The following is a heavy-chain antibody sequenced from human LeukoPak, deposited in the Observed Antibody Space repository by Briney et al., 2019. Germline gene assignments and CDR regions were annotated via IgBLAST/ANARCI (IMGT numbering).Heavy chain of an antibody. Sequence: PGRSLRLSCAASGFTFSSYAMHWVRQAPGKGLEWVAVISYDGSNKYYADSVKGRFTISRDNSKNTLYLQMNSLRAEDTAVYYCERDVTPRYWGQGTLVTVSS. CDR3: ERDVTPRY. V-gene: IGHV3-30-3*01. CDR2: ISYDGSNK. J-gene: IGHJ4*02. CDR1: GFTFSSYA.